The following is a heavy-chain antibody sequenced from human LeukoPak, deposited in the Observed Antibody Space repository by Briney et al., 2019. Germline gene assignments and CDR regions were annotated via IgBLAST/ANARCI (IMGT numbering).Heavy chain of an antibody. Sequence: ASETLSLTCAVYGGSFSGYYCSWIRQPPGKGLEWIGEINHSGSTNYNPSLKSRVTISVDTSKNQFSLKLSSVTAADTAVYYCASYSSSSILDYWGQGTLVTVSS. CDR2: INHSGST. J-gene: IGHJ4*02. D-gene: IGHD6-6*01. CDR1: GGSFSGYY. CDR3: ASYSSSSILDY. V-gene: IGHV4-34*01.